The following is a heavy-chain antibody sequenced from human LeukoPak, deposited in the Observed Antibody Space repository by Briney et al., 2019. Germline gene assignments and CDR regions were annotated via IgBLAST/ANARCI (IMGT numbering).Heavy chain of an antibody. CDR3: ARDSYDILTGPALRYGMDV. CDR1: GYTFTSYG. CDR2: ISAYNGNT. V-gene: IGHV1-18*01. Sequence: ASVKVSCKASGYTFTSYGISWVRQAPGQGLEWMGWISAYNGNTNYAQKLQGRVTMTTDTSTSTAYMELRSLRSDDTAVYYCARDSYDILTGPALRYGMDVWGQGTTVTVSS. D-gene: IGHD3-9*01. J-gene: IGHJ6*02.